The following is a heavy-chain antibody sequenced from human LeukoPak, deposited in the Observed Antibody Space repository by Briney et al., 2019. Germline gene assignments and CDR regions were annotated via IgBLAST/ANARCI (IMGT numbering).Heavy chain of an antibody. J-gene: IGHJ4*02. CDR3: AKGKGITIFGVEGRFDY. CDR2: ISGSGGST. D-gene: IGHD3-3*01. V-gene: IGHV3-23*01. CDR1: GFTFSTYD. Sequence: GGSLRLSCAASGFTFSTYDMNWVRQAPGKGLEWVSGISGSGGSTYYADSVKGRFTISRDNSKNTLYLQMNSLRAEDTAVYYCAKGKGITIFGVEGRFDYWGQGTLVTISS.